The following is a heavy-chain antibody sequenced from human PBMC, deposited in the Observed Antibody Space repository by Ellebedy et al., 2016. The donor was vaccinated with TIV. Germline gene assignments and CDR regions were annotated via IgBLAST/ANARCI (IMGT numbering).Heavy chain of an antibody. CDR2: IKEAGSEK. D-gene: IGHD3-3*01. CDR3: ATHYDFFPISLSAFEM. V-gene: IGHV3-7*03. CDR1: GFTFSRYW. Sequence: PGGSLRLSCAAYGFTFSRYWMSWVRPAPGKGLEWVANIKEAGSEKHYVDSVKGRFTISRDNSKNTVFLQMNSLGVAATAVYYCATHYDFFPISLSAFEMWGQGTMVTVSS. J-gene: IGHJ3*02.